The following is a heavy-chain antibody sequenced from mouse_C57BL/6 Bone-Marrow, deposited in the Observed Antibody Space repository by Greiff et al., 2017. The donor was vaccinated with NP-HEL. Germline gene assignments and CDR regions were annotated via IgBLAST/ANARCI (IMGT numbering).Heavy chain of an antibody. V-gene: IGHV1-55*01. D-gene: IGHD2-12*01. CDR1: GYTFTSYW. CDR2: IYPGSGST. Sequence: QVQLQQPGAELVKPGASVKMSCKASGYTFTSYWITWVKQRPGQGLEWIGDIYPGSGSTNYNEKFKSKAPLTVDTSSSTASMQLSRLTSEYSAVFYCERRPNIERGHYYAKDYWGKGTSV. J-gene: IGHJ4*01. CDR3: ERRPNIERGHYYAKDY.